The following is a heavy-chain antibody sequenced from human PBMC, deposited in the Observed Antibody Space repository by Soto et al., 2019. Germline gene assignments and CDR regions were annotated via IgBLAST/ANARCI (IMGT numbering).Heavy chain of an antibody. Sequence: QVQLQESGPGLVKPSQTLSLTCTVSDDSISRGGYYWNWLRQHPRKGLEWIGYIYHSGSTIYNPSLKSRVTISVDTSKNRLSLELSNVTAADTAVYYCARDGAGAYGLGWFDPWGQGILVTVSS. CDR3: ARDGAGAYGLGWFDP. D-gene: IGHD2-21*01. CDR2: IYHSGST. J-gene: IGHJ5*02. V-gene: IGHV4-31*03. CDR1: DDSISRGGYY.